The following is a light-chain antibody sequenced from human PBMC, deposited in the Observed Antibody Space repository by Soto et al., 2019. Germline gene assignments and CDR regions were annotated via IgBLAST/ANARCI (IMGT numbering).Light chain of an antibody. Sequence: EIVLTQSPGTLSLSPGERATLSCRASQSVVTNSLAWYQQKPGQAPRLIIYGASNRATGIPDRFSGRGSGTDFTLTISRLEPEDFAVYYCQQRSNWPLTFGQGTRLEIK. CDR3: QQRSNWPLT. CDR1: QSVVTNS. V-gene: IGKV3D-20*02. CDR2: GAS. J-gene: IGKJ5*01.